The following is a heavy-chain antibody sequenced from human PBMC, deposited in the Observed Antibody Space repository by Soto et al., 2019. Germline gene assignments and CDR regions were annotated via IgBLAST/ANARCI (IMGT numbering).Heavy chain of an antibody. Sequence: QVHLVESGGGVVQPGRSLRLSCVASGFTFDTYGIHWVRQAPVKGLQWVALIQYEESNTYYADSVRGRFTISRDNTKNTLYLHINALRAEDTSGYDCARVTPGSNLSYFAGLDGCGQGTWVTISS. CDR1: GFTFDTYG. D-gene: IGHD1-1*01. J-gene: IGHJ6*02. V-gene: IGHV3-30-3*01. CDR3: ARVTPGSNLSYFAGLDG. CDR2: IQYEESNT.